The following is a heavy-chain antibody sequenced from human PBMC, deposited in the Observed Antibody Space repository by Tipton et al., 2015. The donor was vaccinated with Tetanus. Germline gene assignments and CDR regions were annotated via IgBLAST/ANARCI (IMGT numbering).Heavy chain of an antibody. Sequence: QLVQSGAEVKKPGSSVKVSCKASGGTFSSYAISWVRQAPGQGLEWMGGIIPIFGTANYAQKFQGRVTITADESTSPAYMELSSLRSEDPAVYYCARDKRLEPGRSGYYGMDVWGQGTTVTVSS. J-gene: IGHJ6*02. D-gene: IGHD1-1*01. CDR1: GGTFSSYA. CDR3: ARDKRLEPGRSGYYGMDV. V-gene: IGHV1-69*01. CDR2: IIPIFGTA.